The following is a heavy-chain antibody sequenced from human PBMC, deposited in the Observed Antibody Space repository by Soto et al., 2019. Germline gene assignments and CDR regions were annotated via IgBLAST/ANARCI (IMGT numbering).Heavy chain of an antibody. V-gene: IGHV1-18*01. D-gene: IGHD4-17*01. CDR1: GYTFTSYG. CDR3: ARGAPPGLD. CDR2: IRPYNGNT. Sequence: QVQLVQSGAEMKKPGASVKVSCKASGYTFTSYGISWVRQAPGQGVEWMGWIRPYNGNTNYAQKLQGRVTRNTDTSASTAYMELRSLTADDTAVYYCARGAPPGLDWGQRTLVTVSP. J-gene: IGHJ4*02.